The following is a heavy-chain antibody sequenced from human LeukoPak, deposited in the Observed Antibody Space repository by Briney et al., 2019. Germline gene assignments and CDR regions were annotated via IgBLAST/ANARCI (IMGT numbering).Heavy chain of an antibody. CDR2: INSDGSST. Sequence: ASVKVSCKASGFTFSSYWMHWVRQAPGKGLVWVSRINSDGSSTSYADSVKGRFTISRDNAKNTLYLQMNSLRAEDTAVYYRARDIYHVLHYYMDVWGKGTTVTVSS. J-gene: IGHJ6*03. V-gene: IGHV3-74*01. CDR1: GFTFSSYW. D-gene: IGHD1-14*01. CDR3: ARDIYHVLHYYMDV.